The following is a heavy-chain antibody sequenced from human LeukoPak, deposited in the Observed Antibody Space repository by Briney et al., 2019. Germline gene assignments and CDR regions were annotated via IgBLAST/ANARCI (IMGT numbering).Heavy chain of an antibody. J-gene: IGHJ4*02. CDR1: GFTFSSYG. D-gene: IGHD3-9*01. CDR3: ARGRYFDWLLLDY. Sequence: GGSLRLSCAASGFTFSSYGMHWVRQAPGKGLEWVAVIWYGGSNKYYADSVKGRFTISRDNSKNTLYLQMNSLRAEDTAVYYCARGRYFDWLLLDYWGQGTLVTVSS. V-gene: IGHV3-33*01. CDR2: IWYGGSNK.